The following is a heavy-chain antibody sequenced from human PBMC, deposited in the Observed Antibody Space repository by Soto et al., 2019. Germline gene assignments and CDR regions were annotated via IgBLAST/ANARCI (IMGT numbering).Heavy chain of an antibody. CDR3: AGGWNYFYY. CDR2: ISYDGSSK. Sequence: QVQLVESGGGVVQPGTSLRLSCAASGFSFRTYGMHWVRQAPGKGLEWVALISYDGSSKYYADSVKGRLTISRDNSKNTLYLQLNSLRVEDTAIYYCAGGWNYFYYWGQGTLVTVAS. CDR1: GFSFRTYG. J-gene: IGHJ4*02. D-gene: IGHD6-19*01. V-gene: IGHV3-30*03.